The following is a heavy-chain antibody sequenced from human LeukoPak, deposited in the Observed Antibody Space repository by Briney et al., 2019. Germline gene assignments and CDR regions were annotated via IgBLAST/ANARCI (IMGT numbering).Heavy chain of an antibody. V-gene: IGHV3-23*01. J-gene: IGHJ2*01. CDR3: AKVRVVGDYNWFFDL. CDR2: IIGSGAST. D-gene: IGHD4-17*01. Sequence: PGGSLRLSCAASGFTFSNYAMSWVRQAPGKGLEWVSAIIGSGASTYYAESVKGRFTLSRDNSKNTLHLQMNSLRGEDTAIYHCAKVRVVGDYNWFFDLWGRGTQVTVSS. CDR1: GFTFSNYA.